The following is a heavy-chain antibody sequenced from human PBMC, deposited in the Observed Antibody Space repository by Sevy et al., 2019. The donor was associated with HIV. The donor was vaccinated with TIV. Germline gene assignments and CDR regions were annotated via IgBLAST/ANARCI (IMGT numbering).Heavy chain of an antibody. Sequence: WSLRLSCVASGFTFNKYSMSWVRQAPGKGLERVSTLSFGCGQINYADSVKGRFTISRDDSKNTLYLQMNSLRAEDTAVYYCAREGCTRPHDFWGQGTLVTVSS. D-gene: IGHD2-8*01. CDR1: GFTFNKYS. V-gene: IGHV3-23*01. CDR2: LSFGCGQI. J-gene: IGHJ4*02. CDR3: AREGCTRPHDF.